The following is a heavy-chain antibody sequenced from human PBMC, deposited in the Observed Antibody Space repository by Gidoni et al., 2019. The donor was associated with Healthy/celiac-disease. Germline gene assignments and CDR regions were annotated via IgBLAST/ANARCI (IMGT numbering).Heavy chain of an antibody. CDR3: ARVGYYGSGDLYYFDY. D-gene: IGHD3-10*01. CDR1: GFTFSSYW. CDR2: INSDGSST. V-gene: IGHV3-74*01. Sequence: EVQLVESGGGLVQPGGSLRLSCAASGFTFSSYWMHWVRQAPGKGLVCVSRINSDGSSTSYADSVKGRFTISRDNAKNTLYLQMNSLRAEDTAVYYCARVGYYGSGDLYYFDYWGQGTLVTVSS. J-gene: IGHJ4*02.